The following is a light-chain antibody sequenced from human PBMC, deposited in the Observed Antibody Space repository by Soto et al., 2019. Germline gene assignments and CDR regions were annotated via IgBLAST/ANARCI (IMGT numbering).Light chain of an antibody. CDR3: LQHYNYPLT. Sequence: AIQMTQSPPSLSASVGDRVIITCRTSQGIRNDLGWYQQKPGKAPKLLIFGASTLQSGVPSRFSGGGSGTDFTLTITSLQPEDFATYYGLQHYNYPLTVGGGTKVEVK. CDR1: QGIRND. J-gene: IGKJ4*01. V-gene: IGKV1-6*01. CDR2: GAS.